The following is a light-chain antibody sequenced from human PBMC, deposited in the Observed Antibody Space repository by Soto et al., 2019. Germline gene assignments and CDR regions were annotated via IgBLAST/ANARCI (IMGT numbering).Light chain of an antibody. V-gene: IGKV1-5*03. Sequence: ESHMTQSRSTLSASLRDRVRIICRASQSVTSWLAWYQQKPGKAPKLLIYKASSLESGVPSRFSGSGSGTEFTLTISSLQPGDFATYYCQQYHTSYRTCGQGTKVDIK. CDR2: KAS. CDR1: QSVTSW. J-gene: IGKJ1*01. CDR3: QQYHTSYRT.